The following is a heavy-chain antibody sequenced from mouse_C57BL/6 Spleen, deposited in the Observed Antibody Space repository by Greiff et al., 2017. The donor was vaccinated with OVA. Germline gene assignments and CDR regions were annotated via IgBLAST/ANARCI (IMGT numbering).Heavy chain of an antibody. V-gene: IGHV1-80*01. CDR2: IYPGDGDT. J-gene: IGHJ2*01. CDR3: ARGDSGSSYFDY. CDR1: GYAFSSYW. Sequence: QVQLQPPGAELVKPGASVKISFKASGYAFSSYWVKWVKQRPGKGLDWIGKIYPGDGDTNYNGKFKGKATLTADKSSSTAYMQLSSLTSEDSAVYFCARGDSGSSYFDYWGQGTTLTVSS. D-gene: IGHD1-1*01.